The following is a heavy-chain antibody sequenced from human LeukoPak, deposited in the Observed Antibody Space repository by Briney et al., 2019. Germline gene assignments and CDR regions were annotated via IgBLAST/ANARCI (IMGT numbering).Heavy chain of an antibody. D-gene: IGHD3-3*01. Sequence: PGGSLRLSCAASGFTFSSYAMSWVRQAPGKGLEWVSAISGSGGSTYYADSVKGRFTISRDNSKNTLYLQMNSLRAEDTAVYYCAKDRGYDFWSGYYTNSVDYWGHGTLVNVSS. J-gene: IGHJ4*01. V-gene: IGHV3-23*01. CDR3: AKDRGYDFWSGYYTNSVDY. CDR1: GFTFSSYA. CDR2: ISGSGGST.